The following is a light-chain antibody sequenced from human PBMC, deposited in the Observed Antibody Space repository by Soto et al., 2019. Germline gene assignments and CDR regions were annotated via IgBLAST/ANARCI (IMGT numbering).Light chain of an antibody. CDR3: QPYGSSPPYT. J-gene: IGKJ2*01. V-gene: IGKV3-20*01. CDR2: GAF. CDR1: HSVSSSY. Sequence: EIVLTQSPGTLSLSPGERATLSCRASHSVSSSYLAWYQQKPGQAPRLLIYGAFSRATGIPDRFSGSGSGTDFTLTISRLEPEDIAVYYCQPYGSSPPYTFGQGTKLEIK.